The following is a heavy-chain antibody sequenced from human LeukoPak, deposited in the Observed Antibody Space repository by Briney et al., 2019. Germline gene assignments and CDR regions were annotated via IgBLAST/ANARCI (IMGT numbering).Heavy chain of an antibody. Sequence: ASVKVSCKASGYNFNSYGIGWVRQAPRQGLEWVGWITAGNGNTNYGQKVQGRVTMTTDTSTSTAYMELRSLRSDDTAVYFCARDLARGYSYGYNAFDIWGQGTMVTVSS. CDR2: ITAGNGNT. V-gene: IGHV1-18*01. CDR3: ARDLARGYSYGYNAFDI. CDR1: GYNFNSYG. D-gene: IGHD5-18*01. J-gene: IGHJ3*02.